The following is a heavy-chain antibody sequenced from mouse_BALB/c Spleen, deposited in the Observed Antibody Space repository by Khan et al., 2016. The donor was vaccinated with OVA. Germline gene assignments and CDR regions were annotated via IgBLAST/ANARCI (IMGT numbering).Heavy chain of an antibody. CDR2: IWGGGTT. Sequence: QVTLKESGPGLVAPSQNLSITCTVSGFSLTDYGVSWIRQPPGKGLEWLGVIWGGGTTYYNSALKSRLIISKDNSKSQVFLKMSSLQTDDTAIYYCAKGVWSYYFALDYWGQGTSVTVSS. CDR3: AKGVWSYYFALDY. D-gene: IGHD2-10*02. J-gene: IGHJ4*01. CDR1: GFSLTDYG. V-gene: IGHV2-6-5*01.